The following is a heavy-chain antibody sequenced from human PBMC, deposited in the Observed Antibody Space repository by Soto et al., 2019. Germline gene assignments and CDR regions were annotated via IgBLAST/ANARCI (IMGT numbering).Heavy chain of an antibody. CDR3: ARGSGYYYWDDY. V-gene: IGHV1-3*01. J-gene: IGHJ4*02. CDR1: GYTFTSYV. D-gene: IGHD3-22*01. CDR2: INAGNGNT. Sequence: GASVKVSCKASGYTFTSYVMHWVRQAPGQRLEWMGWINAGNGNTKYSQKFQGRVTITRDTSASTAYMELSSLRSEDTAVYYCARGSGYYYWDDYWGQGTLVTVSS.